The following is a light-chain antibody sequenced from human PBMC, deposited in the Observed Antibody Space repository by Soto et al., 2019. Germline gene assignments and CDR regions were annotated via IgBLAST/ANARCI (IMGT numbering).Light chain of an antibody. Sequence: EIVMTQSPATLSVSPGERATLSCRASQSVSSNLAWYQQTPGQAPRLLIYGASTRATGIPARFSGSGSGTEFTLTISSLQSEDFAVYYCQQRSNWPPITFGQGTRLEIK. V-gene: IGKV3-15*01. CDR2: GAS. CDR3: QQRSNWPPIT. J-gene: IGKJ5*01. CDR1: QSVSSN.